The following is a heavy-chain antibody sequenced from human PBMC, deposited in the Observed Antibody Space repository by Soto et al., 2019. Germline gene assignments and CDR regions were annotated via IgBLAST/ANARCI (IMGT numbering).Heavy chain of an antibody. J-gene: IGHJ5*02. D-gene: IGHD3-10*01. Sequence: LSLTCAASGFTFSSYAMSWVRQAPGKGLEWVSAISGSGGSTYYADSVKGRFTISRDNSKNTLYLQMNSLRAEDTAVYYCAKGGVVITYLGDWFDPWGQGTLVTVSS. CDR1: GFTFSSYA. CDR3: AKGGVVITYLGDWFDP. CDR2: ISGSGGST. V-gene: IGHV3-23*01.